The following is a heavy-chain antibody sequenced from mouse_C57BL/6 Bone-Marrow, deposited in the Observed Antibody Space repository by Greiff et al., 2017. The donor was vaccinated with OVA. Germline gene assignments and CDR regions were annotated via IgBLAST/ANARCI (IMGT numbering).Heavy chain of an antibody. D-gene: IGHD1-2*01. V-gene: IGHV5-16*01. J-gene: IGHJ1*03. CDR3: ARELRPWYFDV. CDR1: GFTFSDYY. CDR2: INYDGSST. Sequence: EVMLVESEGGLVQPGSSMKLSCTASGFTFSDYYMAWVRQVPEKGLEWVANINYDGSSTYYLDSLKSRFIISRDNAKNILYLQMSSLKSEDTATYYCARELRPWYFDVWGTGTTVTVSS.